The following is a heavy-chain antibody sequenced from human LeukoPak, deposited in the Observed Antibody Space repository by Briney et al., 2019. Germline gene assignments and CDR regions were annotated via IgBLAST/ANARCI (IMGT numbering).Heavy chain of an antibody. V-gene: IGHV3-15*01. CDR3: TTRAYYDSSGYQAFDI. D-gene: IGHD3-22*01. CDR2: IKSKTDGGTT. CDR1: EFTFSNAW. Sequence: GGSLRLSCAASEFTFSNAWMSWVRQAPGKGLEWVGRIKSKTDGGTTDYAAPVKGRFTISIDDSKNTLYLQMNSLKTEDTAVYYCTTRAYYDSSGYQAFDIWGQGTMVTVSS. J-gene: IGHJ3*02.